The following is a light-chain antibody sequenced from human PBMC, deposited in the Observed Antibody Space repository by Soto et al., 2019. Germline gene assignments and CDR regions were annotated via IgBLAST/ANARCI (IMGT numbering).Light chain of an antibody. Sequence: QSALTQPASVSGSPGQSITISCTGSSSDVGAYNYVSWYQQHPGKAPKLIIYEGIKRPSGVSNRFSASKSDNTASLTISGLQAEDESDYYCCSYAGGTTSYVVFGRGTKLTVL. CDR1: SSDVGAYNY. J-gene: IGLJ2*01. V-gene: IGLV2-23*01. CDR3: CSYAGGTTSYVV. CDR2: EGI.